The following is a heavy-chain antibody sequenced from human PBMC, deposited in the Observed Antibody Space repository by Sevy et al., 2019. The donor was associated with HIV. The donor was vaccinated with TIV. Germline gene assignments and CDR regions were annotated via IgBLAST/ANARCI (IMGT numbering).Heavy chain of an antibody. CDR3: AASRSGYFESSGYYIY. V-gene: IGHV5-51*01. D-gene: IGHD3-22*01. CDR1: GYSFTSHW. J-gene: IGHJ4*02. Sequence: GESRKISCEGSGYSFTSHWIGWVRHMPGKGLEWMGIIYPDDSETRYSPSFQGQVTFSADKSISTAYLQWGSLKDSDTAMYYCAASRSGYFESSGYYIYWGQGTMVTASS. CDR2: IYPDDSET.